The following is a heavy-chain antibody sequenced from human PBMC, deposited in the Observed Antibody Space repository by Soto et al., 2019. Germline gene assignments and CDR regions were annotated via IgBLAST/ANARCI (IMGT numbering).Heavy chain of an antibody. CDR2: VNSDGSTT. CDR1: GFTFSNYW. Sequence: EVQLVESGGGLVQPGGSLRVSCAASGFTFSNYWMHWVRQAPGKGLVWISRVNSDGSTTSYADSMKGRFTTSRDNAKNTLNLQMNRLRAEATAVYYCSRSIIPAGAFDIWGQGTMVTVSS. J-gene: IGHJ3*02. CDR3: SRSIIPAGAFDI. V-gene: IGHV3-74*01. D-gene: IGHD3-3*01.